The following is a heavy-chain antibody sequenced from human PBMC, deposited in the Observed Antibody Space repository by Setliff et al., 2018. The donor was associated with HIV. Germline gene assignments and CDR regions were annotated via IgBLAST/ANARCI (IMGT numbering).Heavy chain of an antibody. J-gene: IGHJ4*02. D-gene: IGHD4-4*01. Sequence: SETLSLTCAVYGGSFSGYYWSWIRQPPGKGLEWIGYIYYSGSTYYNPSLRSRVTISLDTSKNQFSLKLSSVTAADTAVYFCARVRRDGNSFDDWGQGTLVTVSS. CDR1: GGSFSGYY. CDR3: ARVRRDGNSFDD. CDR2: IYYSGST. V-gene: IGHV4-34*01.